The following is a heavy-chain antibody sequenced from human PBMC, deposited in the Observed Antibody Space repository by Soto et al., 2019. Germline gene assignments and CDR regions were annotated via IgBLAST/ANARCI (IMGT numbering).Heavy chain of an antibody. D-gene: IGHD3-10*01. J-gene: IGHJ4*02. CDR2: MPHGGST. CDR3: AREANGSASYCEYFFDY. Sequence: NPSETLSLTCAVSGYSISSGYYWGWIRQPPGKGREWIGSMPHGGSTYYNPSLKSRVTISVDSSKNQFSVRLSSVTASYTAVYYCAREANGSASYCEYFFDYWGQGALVTVSS. CDR1: GYSISSGYY. V-gene: IGHV4-38-2*02.